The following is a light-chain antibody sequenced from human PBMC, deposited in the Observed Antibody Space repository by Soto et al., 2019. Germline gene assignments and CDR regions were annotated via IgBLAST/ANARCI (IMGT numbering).Light chain of an antibody. CDR1: SSDVGFSNY. Sequence: QSALTQPASVSGSPGQSITISCTGTSSDVGFSNYVSWYQQHPGKAPKLIISDVSNRPSGVSSRFSGSKSGNAASLTISGLQAEDEAEYYCSSYTNSDTDVFGTGTKLTVL. V-gene: IGLV2-14*03. CDR2: DVS. J-gene: IGLJ1*01. CDR3: SSYTNSDTDV.